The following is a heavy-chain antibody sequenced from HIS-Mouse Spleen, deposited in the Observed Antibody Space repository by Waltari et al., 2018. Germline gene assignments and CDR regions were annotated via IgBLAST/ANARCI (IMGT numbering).Heavy chain of an antibody. CDR2: MNPNSGNT. CDR3: ARGHDYSNYFDY. D-gene: IGHD4-4*01. Sequence: QVQLVQSGAEVKKPGASVKVSCKASGYTFTSYDINWVRQATGQGLEWMGWMNPNSGNTGIAQKFQGRVTMTRKTSISTAYMELSSLRSEDTAVYYCARGHDYSNYFDYWGQGTLVTVSS. CDR1: GYTFTSYD. J-gene: IGHJ4*02. V-gene: IGHV1-8*01.